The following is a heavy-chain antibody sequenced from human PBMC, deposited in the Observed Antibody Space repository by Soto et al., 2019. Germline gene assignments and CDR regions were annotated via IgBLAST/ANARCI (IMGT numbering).Heavy chain of an antibody. V-gene: IGHV3-23*01. D-gene: IGHD6-19*01. CDR1: GFTFSSYA. CDR3: AKGGGLYNSGGYPDY. Sequence: EVQLLESGGGLVQPGGSLRLSCAASGFTFSSYAVSWVRQAPGKGLEWVSAISGSGGSTFYADSVKGRFTISRDNSKNTLDLKMNSLRAEDTAVYYCAKGGGLYNSGGYPDYWGQGTLVTVSS. J-gene: IGHJ4*02. CDR2: ISGSGGST.